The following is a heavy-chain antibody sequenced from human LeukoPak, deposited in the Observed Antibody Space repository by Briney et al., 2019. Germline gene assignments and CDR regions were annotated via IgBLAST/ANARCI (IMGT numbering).Heavy chain of an antibody. J-gene: IGHJ4*02. V-gene: IGHV3-23*01. CDR2: ISGSGDRT. D-gene: IGHD3-10*01. CDR3: AKGYYGSRSYGWFDY. CDR1: GFTFSSSA. Sequence: GALRLSCAASGFTFSSSAMSWVRQAPGKGLEWVSTISGSGDRTYYADSVKGRFTISRDNSKNTLFLHMNSLRAEDTAVYSCAKGYYGSRSYGWFDYWGQGTLVTVSS.